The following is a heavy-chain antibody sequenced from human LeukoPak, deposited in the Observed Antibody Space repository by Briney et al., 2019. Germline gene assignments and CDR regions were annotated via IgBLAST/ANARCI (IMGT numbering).Heavy chain of an antibody. Sequence: SVKVSCKASGGTLSRYALSWVRQAPGQGLEWMGGIIPVFGTANYAQKFQGRVTITTDESTSTLYMELSSLRSEDTAVYYCARNTFDWLGDYYMDVWGKGTTVTVSS. D-gene: IGHD3-9*01. CDR1: GGTLSRYA. CDR3: ARNTFDWLGDYYMDV. J-gene: IGHJ6*03. CDR2: IIPVFGTA. V-gene: IGHV1-69*05.